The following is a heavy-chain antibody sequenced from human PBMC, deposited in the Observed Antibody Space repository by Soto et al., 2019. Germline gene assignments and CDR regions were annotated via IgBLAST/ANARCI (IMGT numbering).Heavy chain of an antibody. CDR2: IYWDDDK. J-gene: IGHJ2*01. Sequence: QITLKESGPTLVKPTQTLTLTCTFSGFSLSTSGVGVGWIRQPPGNALEWLAFIYWDDDKRYSPSLKSRLTFTKDTSKNHVVLTMTNMDPVDTATYYCAHSPQTWGSNWYFDLWGRGTLVTVSS. CDR3: AHSPQTWGSNWYFDL. CDR1: GFSLSTSGVG. V-gene: IGHV2-5*02. D-gene: IGHD7-27*01.